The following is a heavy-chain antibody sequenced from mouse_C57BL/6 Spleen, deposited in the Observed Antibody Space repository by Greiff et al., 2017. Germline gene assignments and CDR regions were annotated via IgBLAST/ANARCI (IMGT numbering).Heavy chain of an antibody. Sequence: VQLQQSGAELVRPGASVTLSCKASGYTFTDYEMHWVKQTPVHGLEWIGAIDPETGGTAYNQKFKGKARLTADKSASTAYMERRSLTSEDDAVYYCKRSEYDERRGYARDYWGQGTSVTV. CDR1: GYTFTDYE. CDR2: IDPETGGT. J-gene: IGHJ4*01. D-gene: IGHD2-4*01. V-gene: IGHV1-15*01. CDR3: KRSEYDERRGYARDY.